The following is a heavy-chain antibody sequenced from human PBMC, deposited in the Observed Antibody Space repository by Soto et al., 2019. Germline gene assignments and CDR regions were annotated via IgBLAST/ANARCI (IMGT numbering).Heavy chain of an antibody. D-gene: IGHD3-10*01. CDR1: DFDFTYYG. CDR3: AVGSGSHYYYYGMDV. Sequence: VASVKVSCKAYDFDFTYYGFSWVRQAPGQGLEWMGWISAYNGNTNYAQKLQGRVTMTTGTSTSTAYMELRSLRSDDTAVYYCAVGSGSHYYYYGMDVWGQGTTVTVSS. J-gene: IGHJ6*02. CDR2: ISAYNGNT. V-gene: IGHV1-18*04.